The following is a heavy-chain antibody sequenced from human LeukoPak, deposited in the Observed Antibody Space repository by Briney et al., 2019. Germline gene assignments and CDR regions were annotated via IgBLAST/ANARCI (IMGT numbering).Heavy chain of an antibody. CDR3: ARLRYYGMDV. V-gene: IGHV3-30*02. J-gene: IGHJ6*02. CDR2: IRNDGSSE. CDR1: GFTFSSYG. D-gene: IGHD2-15*01. Sequence: GGSLRLSCAASGFTFSSYGMHWVRQAPGKGLEWVAFIRNDGSSEFYKDSVKGRFTISRDNSKNTLFLQMNSLRTEDTAVYYCARLRYYGMDVSGQGTTVTVSS.